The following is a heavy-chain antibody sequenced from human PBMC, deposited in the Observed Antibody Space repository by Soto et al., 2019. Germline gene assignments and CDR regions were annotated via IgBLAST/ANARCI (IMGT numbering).Heavy chain of an antibody. Sequence: XSVKVSCKASVYTFSHYGLTWVRQAPGQGLEWMGWISISSGNTHFEESLQGRVTMTSDKTSTAYMELWRLRSDDSAMYYCARSYNYGSYWYFDLWGRGTLVTVSS. CDR3: ARSYNYGSYWYFDL. CDR1: VYTFSHYG. CDR2: ISISSGNT. J-gene: IGHJ2*01. V-gene: IGHV1-18*04. D-gene: IGHD3-10*01.